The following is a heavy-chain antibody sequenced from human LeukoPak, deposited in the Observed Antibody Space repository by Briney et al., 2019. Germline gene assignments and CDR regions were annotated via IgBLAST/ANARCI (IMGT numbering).Heavy chain of an antibody. V-gene: IGHV3-30*02. D-gene: IGHD5-24*01. CDR2: IRYDGSNK. CDR3: ANGRWLQFSFNY. J-gene: IGHJ4*02. Sequence: GGSLRLSCAASGFTFSSYGMHWVRQAPGKGLEWVAFIRYDGSNKYYADSVKGRSTIPRDNSKNTLYLQMNSLRAEDTAVYYCANGRWLQFSFNYWGQGTLVTVSS. CDR1: GFTFSSYG.